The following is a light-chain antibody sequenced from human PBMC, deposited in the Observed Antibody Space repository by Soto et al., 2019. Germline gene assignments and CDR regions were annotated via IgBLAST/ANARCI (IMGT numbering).Light chain of an antibody. CDR2: GAS. CDR3: QQFSSSLWT. CDR1: QTINNN. J-gene: IGKJ1*01. V-gene: IGKV3-15*01. Sequence: ETVMTQSPATLSVSPGEGATLSCRASQTINNNLAWYQQKPGQAPRLLIYGASRRATGVPARFSGSGSGTEFTLTISRLEPEDFAVYYCQQFSSSLWTFGQGTKVDIK.